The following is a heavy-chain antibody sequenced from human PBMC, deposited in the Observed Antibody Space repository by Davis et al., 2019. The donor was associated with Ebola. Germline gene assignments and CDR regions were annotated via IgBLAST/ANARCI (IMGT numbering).Heavy chain of an antibody. Sequence: AASVKVSCKASGYTFTNYGISWVRQAPGQGLEWMGWISAYNGDTNYAQKLQGRVTMTTDTSTSTANMELRSLRSDDTAVYYCAGGRTTVTAVFYDGMDVWGQGTTVTVSS. CDR3: AGGRTTVTAVFYDGMDV. J-gene: IGHJ6*02. CDR1: GYTFTNYG. CDR2: ISAYNGDT. D-gene: IGHD4-11*01. V-gene: IGHV1-18*01.